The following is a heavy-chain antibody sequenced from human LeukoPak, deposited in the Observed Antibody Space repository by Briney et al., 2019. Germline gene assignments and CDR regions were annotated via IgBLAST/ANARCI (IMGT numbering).Heavy chain of an antibody. V-gene: IGHV3-21*01. J-gene: IGHJ4*02. CDR1: GFTFRDYS. Sequence: PGGSLRLSCAASGFTFRDYSMNWVRQAPGKGLEWVSYISNSANYRYYADSVKGRFTISRDNAKNSLYLQMHSLRAEDTALYYCARGAYNSGGSHENRGQGTLVTVSS. D-gene: IGHD2-15*01. CDR3: ARGAYNSGGSHEN. CDR2: ISNSANYR.